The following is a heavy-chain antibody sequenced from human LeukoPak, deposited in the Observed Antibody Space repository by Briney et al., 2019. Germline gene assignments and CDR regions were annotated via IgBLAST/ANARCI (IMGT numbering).Heavy chain of an antibody. CDR2: ISSSSSYI. D-gene: IGHD3-10*01. CDR3: ARGHTLLWFGAGGPDYYYYMDV. J-gene: IGHJ6*03. CDR1: GFTFSSYS. V-gene: IGHV3-21*01. Sequence: PVVSLGLSCAASGFTFSSYSMNWVRQAPGKGLEWVSSISSSSSYIYYADSVKGRFTISRDNAKNSLYLQMNCLRAEDTAVYSCARGHTLLWFGAGGPDYYYYMDVWGKGTTVTVSS.